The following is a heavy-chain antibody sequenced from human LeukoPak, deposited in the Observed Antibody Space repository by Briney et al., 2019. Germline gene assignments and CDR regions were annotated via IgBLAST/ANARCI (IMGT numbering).Heavy chain of an antibody. CDR3: ARGLYYDSSGYIY. CDR1: GFTFSAYW. V-gene: IGHV3-7*04. J-gene: IGHJ4*02. D-gene: IGHD3-22*01. CDR2: IKQDGSEK. Sequence: GGSLRLSCAASGFTFSAYWMSWVRQAPGKGLEWVANIKQDGSEKYYVDSLKGRFTISRDNAQNSLFLQMNSLRAEDTAVYYCARGLYYDSSGYIYWGQGTLVTVSS.